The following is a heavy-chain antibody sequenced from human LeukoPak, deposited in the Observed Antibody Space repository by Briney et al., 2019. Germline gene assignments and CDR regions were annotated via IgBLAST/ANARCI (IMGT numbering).Heavy chain of an antibody. CDR2: MNPNSGTT. V-gene: IGHV1-8*03. CDR1: GYTFTSYY. Sequence: ASVKVSCKASGYTFTSYYMHWVRQATGQGLEWLGRMNPNSGTTAYAQKFQGRVTITRNTSISAAYMELSSLRSEDTAVYYCARAQAQAYGSGSYYIPVISGSDYWGQGTLVTVSS. CDR3: ARAQAQAYGSGSYYIPVISGSDY. J-gene: IGHJ4*02. D-gene: IGHD3-10*01.